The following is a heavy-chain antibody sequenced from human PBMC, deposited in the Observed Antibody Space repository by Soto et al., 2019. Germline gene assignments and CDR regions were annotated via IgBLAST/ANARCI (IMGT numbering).Heavy chain of an antibody. V-gene: IGHV3-7*01. D-gene: IGHD4-4*01. CDR3: AIDNDCSVS. CDR2: IKQDGSEK. J-gene: IGHJ4*02. Sequence: EVQLVESGGGLVQPGGSLRLSCAASGFTFSSYWMSWVRQAPGKGLEWVANIKQDGSEKYYVDSVKGRFTISRDNAKNSLYLQIICRRVEDTAGYYCAIDNDCSVSGGQGTLVTVSS. CDR1: GFTFSSYW.